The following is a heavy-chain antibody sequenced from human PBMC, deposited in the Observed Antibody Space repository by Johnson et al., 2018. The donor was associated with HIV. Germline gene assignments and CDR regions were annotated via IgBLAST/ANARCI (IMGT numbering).Heavy chain of an antibody. Sequence: QVQLVESGGGVVQPGRSLRLSCAASGFTFSSYGMHWVRQAPGKGLEWVAVISYDGSNKYYADSVKGRFTISRDNSKNTLHLQMNSLRAEDTAVYYCARATRSSSSGRHDAFDVWGQGTMVTVSS. D-gene: IGHD6-6*01. V-gene: IGHV3-30*03. CDR1: GFTFSSYG. J-gene: IGHJ3*01. CDR2: ISYDGSNK. CDR3: ARATRSSSSGRHDAFDV.